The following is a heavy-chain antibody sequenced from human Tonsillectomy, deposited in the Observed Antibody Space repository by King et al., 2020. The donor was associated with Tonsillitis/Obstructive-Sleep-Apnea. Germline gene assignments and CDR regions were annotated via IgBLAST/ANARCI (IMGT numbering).Heavy chain of an antibody. D-gene: IGHD4-23*01. Sequence: VQLVESGGGLVQPGGSLRLSCAASGFTVTTKYMSWVRQAPGKGLEWVSLIYTGGSTYYADSVNGRFTISRDHSHNTLYLQMNSLRAEDTAVYYCATDGRSTVALHADAFDIWGQGTMVTVSS. CDR1: GFTVTTKY. CDR2: IYTGGST. J-gene: IGHJ3*02. V-gene: IGHV3-66*01. CDR3: ATDGRSTVALHADAFDI.